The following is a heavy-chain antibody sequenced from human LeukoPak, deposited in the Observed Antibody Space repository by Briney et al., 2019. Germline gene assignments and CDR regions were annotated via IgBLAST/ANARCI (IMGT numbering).Heavy chain of an antibody. CDR3: ARDPSGSYYIDY. CDR2: ISSSSSYI. D-gene: IGHD1-26*01. Sequence: GGSLRLSCAASGFTFSSYSMNWVRQPPGKGLEWVSSISSSSSYIYYADSVKGRFTISRDNAKNSLYLQMNSLRAEDAAVYYCARDPSGSYYIDYWGQGTLVTVSS. J-gene: IGHJ4*02. V-gene: IGHV3-21*01. CDR1: GFTFSSYS.